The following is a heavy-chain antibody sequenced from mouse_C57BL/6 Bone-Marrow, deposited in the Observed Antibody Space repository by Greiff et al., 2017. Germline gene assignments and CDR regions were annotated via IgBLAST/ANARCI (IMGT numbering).Heavy chain of an antibody. Sequence: VQLQQSGPELVKPGASVKISCKASGYAFSSSWMNWVKQRPGKGLEWIGRIYPGDGDTNYNGKFKGKATLTADKSSSTAYMQLSSLTSEDSAVYFCAYYIKMYYFDYWGQGTTLTVSS. CDR2: IYPGDGDT. V-gene: IGHV1-82*01. CDR1: GYAFSSSW. J-gene: IGHJ2*01. CDR3: AYYIKMYYFDY. D-gene: IGHD2-5*01.